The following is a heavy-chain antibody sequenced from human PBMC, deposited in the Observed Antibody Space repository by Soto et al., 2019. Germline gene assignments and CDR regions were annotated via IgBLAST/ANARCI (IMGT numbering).Heavy chain of an antibody. D-gene: IGHD1-26*01. Sequence: QVHLVQSGAEVKKPGASVKVSCKGSGYAFTTYGITWVRQAPGQGLEWMGWISAHNGNTNNAQKLQGRVTVTTDPSTSTAYMELRSLRSDDTAVYYFASGRYGDYWGQGALVTVSS. V-gene: IGHV1-18*01. CDR2: ISAHNGNT. J-gene: IGHJ4*02. CDR1: GYAFTTYG. CDR3: ASGRYGDY.